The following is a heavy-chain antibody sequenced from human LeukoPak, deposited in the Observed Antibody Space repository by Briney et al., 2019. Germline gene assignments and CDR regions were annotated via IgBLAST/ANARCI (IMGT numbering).Heavy chain of an antibody. CDR3: ATGNYYGSGGEMQDGFDI. D-gene: IGHD3-10*01. J-gene: IGHJ3*02. CDR2: VSYSGIT. Sequence: KSSETLSLTCTVSGGSISRSSYYWAWIRQPPGKGLEWIGSVSYSGITYYKSSLKSRVTISVDTSKNEFSLNLRSVTAADTAIYYCATGNYYGSGGEMQDGFDIWGQGTMVTVSS. V-gene: IGHV4-39*07. CDR1: GGSISRSSYY.